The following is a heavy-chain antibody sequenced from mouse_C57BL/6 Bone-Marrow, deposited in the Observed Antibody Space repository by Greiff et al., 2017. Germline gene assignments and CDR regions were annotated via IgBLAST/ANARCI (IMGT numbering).Heavy chain of an antibody. CDR2: IHPNSGST. D-gene: IGHD1-1*01. Sequence: QVQLQQPGAELVKPGASVKLSCKASGYTFTSYWMHWVKRRPGQGLEWIGMIHPNSGSTNYNEKFKSKATLTVDKSSSTAYMQLSSLTSEDSAVYYCARKTTVVAHWYFDVWGTGTTVTVSS. CDR1: GYTFTSYW. J-gene: IGHJ1*03. V-gene: IGHV1-64*01. CDR3: ARKTTVVAHWYFDV.